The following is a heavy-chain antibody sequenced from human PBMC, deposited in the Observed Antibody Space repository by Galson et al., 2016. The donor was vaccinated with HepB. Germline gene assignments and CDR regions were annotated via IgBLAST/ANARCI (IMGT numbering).Heavy chain of an antibody. J-gene: IGHJ3*02. Sequence: SGAEVKKPGDSLTISCKVSGDTFTTYWIGWVRQMPGKGLEWMGLIDPRDSYTNYSPSFQGHVTFSSDKSVNTAYLQWRSLKASDTAIYYCARPMGRRTGTAQEAFDIWGQGTMVTVSS. CDR3: ARPMGRRTGTAQEAFDI. CDR2: IDPRDSYT. V-gene: IGHV5-10-1*01. CDR1: GDTFTTYW. D-gene: IGHD1-14*01.